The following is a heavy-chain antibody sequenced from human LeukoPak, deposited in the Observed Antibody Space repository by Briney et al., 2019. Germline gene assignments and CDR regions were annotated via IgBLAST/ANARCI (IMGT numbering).Heavy chain of an antibody. CDR2: ISGSGGST. D-gene: IGHD3-22*01. Sequence: GGSLRLSCVASGFTFGKYWMSWVRQAPGKGLEWVSAISGSGGSTYYADSVKGRFTISRDNSKNTLYLQMNSLRAEDTAVYYCAKVGSYYDSSGYQDYWGQGTLVTVSS. V-gene: IGHV3-23*01. CDR3: AKVGSYYDSSGYQDY. J-gene: IGHJ4*02. CDR1: GFTFGKYW.